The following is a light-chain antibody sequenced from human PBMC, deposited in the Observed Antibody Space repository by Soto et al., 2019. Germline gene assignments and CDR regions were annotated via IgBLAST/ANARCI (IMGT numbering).Light chain of an antibody. Sequence: QSVLTQPASVSGSPGQSITISCTGTSSDVGGYNYVSWYQHHPGKAPKLMIYDVSNRPSGVSNRFSGSKSGNTASLTISGLQPEDEADYYGCSYTTYNTRQLVVGTRTKVTVL. CDR3: CSYTTYNTRQLV. CDR1: SSDVGGYNY. CDR2: DVS. J-gene: IGLJ1*01. V-gene: IGLV2-14*03.